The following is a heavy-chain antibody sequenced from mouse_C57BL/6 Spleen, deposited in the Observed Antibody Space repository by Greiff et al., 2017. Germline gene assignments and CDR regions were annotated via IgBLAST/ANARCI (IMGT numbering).Heavy chain of an antibody. V-gene: IGHV1-19*01. CDR2: INPYNGGT. D-gene: IGHD1-1*01. Sequence: VQLQQSGPVLVKPGASVKMSCKASGYTFTDYYMNWVKQSHGKSLEWIGVINPYNGGTSYNQKFKGKATLTVDKSSSTAYMELNSLTSEDSAVYYCARDGSEGNYAMDYWGQGTSVTVSS. CDR1: GYTFTDYY. CDR3: ARDGSEGNYAMDY. J-gene: IGHJ4*01.